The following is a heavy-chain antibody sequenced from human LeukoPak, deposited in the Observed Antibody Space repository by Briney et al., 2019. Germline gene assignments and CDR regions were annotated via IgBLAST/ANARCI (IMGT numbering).Heavy chain of an antibody. CDR2: MYYSGHT. V-gene: IGHV4-59*01. CDR1: RGSISGYY. Sequence: PSETLSLTCTVSRGSISGYYWSWIRQPPGKGLEWIGYMYYSGHTYYNPSLKSRVTISLDTSKNQFSLRLTSVTAADTAVYYCASGHCTDDVCFFDYWGLGTLVTVSS. D-gene: IGHD2-8*01. J-gene: IGHJ4*02. CDR3: ASGHCTDDVCFFDY.